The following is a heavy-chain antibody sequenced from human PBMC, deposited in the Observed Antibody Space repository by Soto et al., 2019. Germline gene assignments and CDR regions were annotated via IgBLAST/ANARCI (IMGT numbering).Heavy chain of an antibody. CDR1: GSTLNTDG. V-gene: IGHV1-18*01. CDR3: AREALNSSGWYYSDY. Sequence: AQVELSGKDSGSTLNTDGMNWGGQAPGQGLEWMGWISAYNGNTNDAEKVRGRVTMTTDTFTSTAYMELRSLRSEDTAVYFCAREALNSSGWYYSDYWGQGSPVTVSS. D-gene: IGHD6-13*01. CDR2: ISAYNGNT. J-gene: IGHJ4*02.